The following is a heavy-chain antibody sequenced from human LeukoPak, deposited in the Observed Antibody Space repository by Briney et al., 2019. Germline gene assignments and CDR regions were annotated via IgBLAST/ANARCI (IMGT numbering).Heavy chain of an antibody. CDR3: ARRRTAAVVAFDI. CDR1: GFTFSSYS. CDR2: ISSSSSYI. J-gene: IGHJ3*02. D-gene: IGHD6-13*01. Sequence: GGSLRLSCAASGFTFSSYSMNWVRPAPGKGLEWVSSISSSSSYIYYADSVKGRFTISRDNAKNSLYLQMNSLRAEDTAVYYCARRRTAAVVAFDIWGQGTMVTVSS. V-gene: IGHV3-21*01.